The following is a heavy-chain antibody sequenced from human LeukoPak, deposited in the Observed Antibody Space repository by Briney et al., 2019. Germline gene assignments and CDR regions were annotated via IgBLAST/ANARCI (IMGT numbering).Heavy chain of an antibody. D-gene: IGHD3-10*01. J-gene: IGHJ6*03. Sequence: SETLSLTCTVSGGSISSSSYYWGWIRQPPGKGLEWIGEINHSGSTNYNPSLKSRVTISVDTSKNQFSLKLSSVTAADTAVYYCARGVDITMVRGVKHNYMDVWGKGTTVTVSS. CDR3: ARGVDITMVRGVKHNYMDV. V-gene: IGHV4-39*07. CDR2: INHSGST. CDR1: GGSISSSSYY.